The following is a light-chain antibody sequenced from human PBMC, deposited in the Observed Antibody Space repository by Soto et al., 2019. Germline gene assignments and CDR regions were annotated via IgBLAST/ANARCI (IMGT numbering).Light chain of an antibody. CDR3: HQRSDWSLT. Sequence: EIVLTQSPATLSLSPGERATLSCRASQTISNFLAWYQQKPVQAPRLLIYDTSNRATDIPARFSGSGSGTDFTLTISSLEPEDFAIYYCHQRSDWSLTFGGGTEVEIK. CDR1: QTISNF. J-gene: IGKJ4*01. V-gene: IGKV3-11*01. CDR2: DTS.